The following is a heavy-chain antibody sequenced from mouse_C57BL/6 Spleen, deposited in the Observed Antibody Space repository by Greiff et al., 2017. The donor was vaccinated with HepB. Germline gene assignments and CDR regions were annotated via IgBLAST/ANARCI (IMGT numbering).Heavy chain of an antibody. CDR1: GYTFTDYE. J-gene: IGHJ3*01. D-gene: IGHD2-3*01. Sequence: QVQLQQSGAELVRPGASVTLSCKASGYTFTDYEMHWVKQTPVHGLEWIGAIDPETGGTAYNQKFKGKAILTADKSSSTAYRELRSLTSEDSAVYYCTRDDGYYVVAYWGQGTLVTVSA. CDR2: IDPETGGT. V-gene: IGHV1-15*01. CDR3: TRDDGYYVVAY.